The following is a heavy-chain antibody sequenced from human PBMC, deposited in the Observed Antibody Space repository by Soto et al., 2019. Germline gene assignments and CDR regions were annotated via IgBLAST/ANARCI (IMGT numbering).Heavy chain of an antibody. V-gene: IGHV4-34*01. CDR1: GGSFSGYY. CDR3: ARDGCSGGSCRAFFDY. Sequence: SETLSLTCAVYGGSFSGYYWSWIRQPPGKGLEWIGEINHSGSTNYNPSLKSRVTISVDTSKNQFSLKLSSVTAADTAVYYCARDGCSGGSCRAFFDYWGRGTLVTVPQ. J-gene: IGHJ4*02. CDR2: INHSGST. D-gene: IGHD2-15*01.